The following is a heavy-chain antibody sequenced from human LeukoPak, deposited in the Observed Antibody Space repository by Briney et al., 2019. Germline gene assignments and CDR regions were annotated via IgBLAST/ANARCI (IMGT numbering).Heavy chain of an antibody. Sequence: GRSLRLSCAASGFTFSSYAMHWVRQAPGKGLEWEAVISYDGSNKYYADSVKGRFTISRDNSKNTLYLQMNSLRAEDTAVYYCSDIVEDWGQGTLVTVSS. CDR1: GFTFSSYA. CDR3: SDIVED. D-gene: IGHD1-26*01. CDR2: ISYDGSNK. V-gene: IGHV3-30*04. J-gene: IGHJ4*02.